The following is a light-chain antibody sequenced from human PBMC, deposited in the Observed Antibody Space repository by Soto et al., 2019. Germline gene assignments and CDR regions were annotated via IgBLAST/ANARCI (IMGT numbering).Light chain of an antibody. J-gene: IGKJ2*02. V-gene: IGKV2-28*01. CDR2: LGS. CDR1: QSLLHSNGYNY. CDR3: MQALQTPCT. Sequence: DIVMTQSPLSLPVTPGEPASISCRSSQSLLHSNGYNYLDWYLQKPGQSPQLLIYLGSNRASGVPDRFSGSGSGTDFTLKISRVEAEDVGVYYCMQALQTPCTFGQGTNLEIK.